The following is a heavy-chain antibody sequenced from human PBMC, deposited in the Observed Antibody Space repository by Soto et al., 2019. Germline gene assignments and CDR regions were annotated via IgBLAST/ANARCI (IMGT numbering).Heavy chain of an antibody. CDR3: EHRRVNSTMVRGVIFNWFDP. V-gene: IGHV2-5*01. Sequence: SGPTLVNPTHTLTLTCTFSGFSLSTSGVGVGWIRQPPGKALEWLALIYWNDDKRYSPSLKSRLTITKDTSKNQVVLTMTNMDPVDTATYYCEHRRVNSTMVRGVIFNWFDPRGQGTLVTASS. J-gene: IGHJ5*02. CDR2: IYWNDDK. D-gene: IGHD3-10*01. CDR1: GFSLSTSGVG.